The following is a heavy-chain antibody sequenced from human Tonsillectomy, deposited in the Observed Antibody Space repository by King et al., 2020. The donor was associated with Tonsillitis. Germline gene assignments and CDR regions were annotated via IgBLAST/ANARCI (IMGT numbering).Heavy chain of an antibody. CDR1: GFTVSSNY. V-gene: IGHV3-53*04. D-gene: IGHD2-2*01. CDR3: ARTGYCSSTSCPFPWFDP. CDR2: IYSGGST. J-gene: IGHJ5*02. Sequence: DVQLVESGGGLVQPGGSLRLSCAASGFTVSSNYMSWVRLAPGKGLEWVSVIYSGGSTYYADSVKGRFTISRHNSKNTLYLQMNSLRAEDTAVYYCARTGYCSSTSCPFPWFDPWGQGTLVIVSS.